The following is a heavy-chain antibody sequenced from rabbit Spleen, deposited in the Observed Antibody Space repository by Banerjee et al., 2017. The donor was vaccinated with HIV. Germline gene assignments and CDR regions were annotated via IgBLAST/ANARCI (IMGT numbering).Heavy chain of an antibody. CDR2: IGAGSSGST. D-gene: IGHD2-1*01. J-gene: IGHJ6*01. Sequence: QSLEESGGDLVKPGASLTLTCTASGFTLSSSYWICWVRQAPGKGLEYIGCIGAGSSGSTYYASWAKGRFTISKTSSTTVTLQMTSLTAADTATYFCARETWDDYGNYDLWGPGTLVTVS. CDR1: GFTLSSSYW. CDR3: ARETWDDYGNYDL. V-gene: IGHV1S40*01.